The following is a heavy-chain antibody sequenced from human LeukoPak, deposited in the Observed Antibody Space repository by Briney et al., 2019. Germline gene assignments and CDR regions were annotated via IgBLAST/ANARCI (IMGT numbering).Heavy chain of an antibody. Sequence: PSETLSLTCTVSGYSISSGYYWGWIRQPPGKGLEWIGSIYHSGSTYYNPSLKSRVTISVDTFKNQFSLKLSSVTAADTAVYYCARASTIFGVVTSTEAFDIWGQGTMVTVSS. CDR2: IYHSGST. V-gene: IGHV4-38-2*02. CDR3: ARASTIFGVVTSTEAFDI. CDR1: GYSISSGYY. D-gene: IGHD3-3*01. J-gene: IGHJ3*02.